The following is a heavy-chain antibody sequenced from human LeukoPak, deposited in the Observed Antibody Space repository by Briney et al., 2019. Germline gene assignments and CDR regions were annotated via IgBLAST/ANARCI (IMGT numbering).Heavy chain of an antibody. CDR2: IYSGGST. D-gene: IGHD6-13*01. V-gene: IGHV3-53*01. J-gene: IGHJ4*02. Sequence: GGSLRLSCAASGFTVSSNYMSWVRQAPGKGLEWVSVIYSGGSTYYADSVKGRFTISRDNSKNTLYLQMNSLRAEDTAVYYCAREADSGYSSSHWGQGTLVTVSS. CDR3: AREADSGYSSSH. CDR1: GFTVSSNY.